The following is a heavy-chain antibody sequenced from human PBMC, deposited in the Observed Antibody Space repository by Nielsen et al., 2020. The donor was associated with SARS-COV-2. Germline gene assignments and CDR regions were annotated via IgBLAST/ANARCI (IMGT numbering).Heavy chain of an antibody. Sequence: ASVQIFCKASSYIFTGNYILCVRQAPGQGLEWLGWINPNSGGTNYAQKFQGRVTMTRDTSISTAYMELSRLRSDDTAVYYWARWIGYSSSWYDYWGQGTLVTVSS. J-gene: IGHJ4*02. CDR3: ARWIGYSSSWYDY. CDR2: INPNSGGT. CDR1: SYIFTGNY. V-gene: IGHV1-2*02. D-gene: IGHD6-13*01.